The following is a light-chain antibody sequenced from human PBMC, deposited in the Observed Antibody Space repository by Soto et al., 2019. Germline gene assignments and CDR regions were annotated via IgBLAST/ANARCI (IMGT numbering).Light chain of an antibody. Sequence: QSALTQPASVSGSPGQSITISCTGTSSDIGAYIYVSWYQQHPGNAPTLVVYEVSNRPSGVSNRFSGSKSGNTASLTISGLQAEDEADYYCSSYTSSGTRVFGGGTKLTVL. V-gene: IGLV2-14*01. CDR1: SSDIGAYIY. J-gene: IGLJ3*02. CDR2: EVS. CDR3: SSYTSSGTRV.